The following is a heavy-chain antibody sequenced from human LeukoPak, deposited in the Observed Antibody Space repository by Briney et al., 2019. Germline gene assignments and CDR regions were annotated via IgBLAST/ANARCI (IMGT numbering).Heavy chain of an antibody. V-gene: IGHV4-34*01. J-gene: IGHJ6*03. CDR2: INHSGST. Sequence: SETLSLTCAVYGGSFSGYYWSWIRQPPGKGLEWIGEINHSGSTNYNPSLKSRVTISVDTSKNQFSLKLSSVTAADTAVYYCAREGGAGYGYYYYYYVDVWGKGTTVTVSS. CDR1: GGSFSGYY. CDR3: AREGGAGYGYYYYYYVDV. D-gene: IGHD5-24*01.